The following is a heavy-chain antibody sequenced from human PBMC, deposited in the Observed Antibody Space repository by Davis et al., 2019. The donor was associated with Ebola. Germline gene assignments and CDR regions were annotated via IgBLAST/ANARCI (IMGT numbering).Heavy chain of an antibody. D-gene: IGHD3-10*01. CDR2: IYSGGST. J-gene: IGHJ4*02. CDR3: AKRKLWLDY. CDR1: GFTFSSYA. V-gene: IGHV3-23*03. Sequence: GGSLRLSCAASGFTFSSYAMSWVRQAPGKGLEWVSVIYSGGSTYYADSVKGRFTISRDNSKNTLYLQMNSLRAEDTAVYYCAKRKLWLDYWGQGTLVTVSS.